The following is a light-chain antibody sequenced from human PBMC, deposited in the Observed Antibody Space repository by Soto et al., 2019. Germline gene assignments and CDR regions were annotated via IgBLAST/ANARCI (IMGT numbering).Light chain of an antibody. CDR2: NNN. V-gene: IGLV1-44*01. CDR3: ATWDDSLNGLV. Sequence: QSVLTQPPSASGTPGQRVTIPCSGSSSNGSNFVNWYQQLPGTAPKLLMYNNNQRPSGVPDRFSGSKSGTSASLAISGLQSEDEADYHCATWDDSLNGLVFGGGTKLTVL. J-gene: IGLJ3*02. CDR1: SSNGSNF.